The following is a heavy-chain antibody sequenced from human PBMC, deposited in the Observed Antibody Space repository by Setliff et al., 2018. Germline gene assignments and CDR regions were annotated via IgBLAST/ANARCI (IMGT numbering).Heavy chain of an antibody. CDR3: ARDVWGAGTGWFDP. V-gene: IGHV4-4*08. J-gene: IGHJ5*02. D-gene: IGHD1-1*01. Sequence: NPSETLSLTCIVSGVSVSRHYWSWIRQPPGKTLEWIGYIYTGGSTTYNPSLKSRVTLSLDTSKNHLSLNLTSVTAADTAVDYCARDVWGAGTGWFDPWGLGILVTSPQ. CDR1: GVSVSRHY. CDR2: IYTGGST.